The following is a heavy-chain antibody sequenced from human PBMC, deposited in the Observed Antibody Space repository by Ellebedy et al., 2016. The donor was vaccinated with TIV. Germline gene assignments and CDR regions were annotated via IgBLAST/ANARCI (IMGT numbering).Heavy chain of an antibody. CDR2: IYHSGYT. D-gene: IGHD4-23*01. CDR1: GSSISSGYF. J-gene: IGHJ4*02. Sequence: MPSETLSLTCSVSGSSISSGYFWGWIRQPPGRGLEWIGRIYHSGYTYYSPSLKSRVTMSVDTSKNQFSLRLSSVTAADTAVYYCARDGAGRWDYWGPGTLVTVSS. V-gene: IGHV4-38-2*02. CDR3: ARDGAGRWDY.